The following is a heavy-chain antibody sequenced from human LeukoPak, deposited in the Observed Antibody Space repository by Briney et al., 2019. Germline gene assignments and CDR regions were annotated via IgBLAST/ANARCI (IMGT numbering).Heavy chain of an antibody. CDR3: ASGLQKYTVSWPFDY. J-gene: IGHJ4*02. D-gene: IGHD6-13*01. Sequence: GGSLRLSCAASGFTFSYYTMNWVRQAPGKGLEWVSSFSSRSDYICYADSVKGRFTISRDNAKNSLYLQMNSLRAEDTAVYYCASGLQKYTVSWPFDYWGQGTLVTVSS. CDR2: FSSRSDYI. V-gene: IGHV3-21*01. CDR1: GFTFSYYT.